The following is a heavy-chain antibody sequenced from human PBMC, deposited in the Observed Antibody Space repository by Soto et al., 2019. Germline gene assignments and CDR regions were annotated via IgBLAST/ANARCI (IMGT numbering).Heavy chain of an antibody. CDR3: ARDLGSGWYNY. D-gene: IGHD6-19*01. V-gene: IGHV1-69*13. J-gene: IGHJ4*02. CDR2: IIPIFGTA. CDR1: GCTFSSYA. Sequence: RAVVKVSCKASGCTFSSYAISWVRQAPGQGLEWMGGIIPIFGTANYAQNFQGRVTIAADESTNTAYMELSSLRSEDTAVYYCARDLGSGWYNYWGQGTLVTVSS.